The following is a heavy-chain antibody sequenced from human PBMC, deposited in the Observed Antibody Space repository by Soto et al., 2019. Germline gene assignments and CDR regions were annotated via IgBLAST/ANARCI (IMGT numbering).Heavy chain of an antibody. Sequence: QSQTLSLTCAISGDSVSSNSAAWNWIRQSPSRGLEWLGRTYYRSKWYNDYAVSVKSRITINPDTSKNQFSLQLNSVTPEDTAVYYCARGQLTYYYRVPHYYYGMDVWGQGTTVTVSS. V-gene: IGHV6-1*01. J-gene: IGHJ6*02. CDR3: ARGQLTYYYRVPHYYYGMDV. CDR2: TYYRSKWYN. CDR1: GDSVSSNSAA. D-gene: IGHD3-10*01.